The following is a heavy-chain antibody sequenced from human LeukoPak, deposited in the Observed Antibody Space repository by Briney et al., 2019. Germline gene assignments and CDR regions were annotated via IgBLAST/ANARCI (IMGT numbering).Heavy chain of an antibody. CDR2: ISAYNGNT. CDR1: GYTFTSYG. CDR3: ARGLGATNSYAFDI. Sequence: AASVKVSCKASGYTFTSYGISWVRQAPGQGLAWMGWISAYNGNTNYAQKLQGRVTMTTDTSTSTAYMELRSLRSDDTAVYYCARGLGATNSYAFDIWGQGTMVTVSS. V-gene: IGHV1-18*01. D-gene: IGHD1-26*01. J-gene: IGHJ3*02.